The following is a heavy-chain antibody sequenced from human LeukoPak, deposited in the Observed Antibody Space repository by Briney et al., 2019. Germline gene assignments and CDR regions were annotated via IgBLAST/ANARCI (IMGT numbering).Heavy chain of an antibody. CDR3: ARDPLMISHTGPAWVFQH. CDR2: IKQDGSEK. V-gene: IGHV3-7*01. Sequence: GGSLRLSCAASGFTFSSYWMSWVSQAPGKRLEWVANIKQDGSEKYYVDSVKGRFTISRDNAKNSLYLQMNSLRAEDTAVYYCARDPLMISHTGPAWVFQHWGQGTLVTVSS. J-gene: IGHJ1*01. CDR1: GFTFSSYW. D-gene: IGHD3-16*01.